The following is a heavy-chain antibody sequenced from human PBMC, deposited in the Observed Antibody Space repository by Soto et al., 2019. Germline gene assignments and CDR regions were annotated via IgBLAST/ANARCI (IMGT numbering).Heavy chain of an antibody. CDR2: FRTSGDGGTT. Sequence: GGSLRLSCAASGFTFSSYFMSWVRQAPGKGLEWVSGFRTSGDGGTTYYADSVKGRFTISRDNSKNMLFLQMNSLRAEDTAIYYCAKKVNSGPGSQYFDYWGQGTLVTVSS. CDR1: GFTFSSYF. D-gene: IGHD3-10*01. V-gene: IGHV3-23*01. CDR3: AKKVNSGPGSQYFDY. J-gene: IGHJ4*02.